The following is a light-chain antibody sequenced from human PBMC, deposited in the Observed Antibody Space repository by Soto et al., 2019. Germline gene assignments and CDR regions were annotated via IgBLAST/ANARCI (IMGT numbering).Light chain of an antibody. J-gene: IGLJ2*01. CDR2: KDS. Sequence: SSELTQPPSVSVSPGQTARITCSGDALPKQYAYWYQQKPGQAPVLVIYKDSERPSGIPERFSGSSSWTTVTLTIRGVQAEDEADYYCQSADSIGTVVFGGGTKLTVL. CDR3: QSADSIGTVV. CDR1: ALPKQY. V-gene: IGLV3-25*03.